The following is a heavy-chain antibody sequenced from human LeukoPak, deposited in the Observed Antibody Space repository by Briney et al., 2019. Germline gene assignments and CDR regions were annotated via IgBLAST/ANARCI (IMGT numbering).Heavy chain of an antibody. V-gene: IGHV1-69*13. CDR1: GGTFSSYA. CDR2: IIPIFGTA. CDR3: ARDRVRNYDILIGYFDY. J-gene: IGHJ4*02. D-gene: IGHD3-9*01. Sequence: ASVKVSCKASGGTFSSYAISWVRQAPGQGLEWMGGIIPIFGTANYAQKFQGRVTITADESTSTAYMELSSLRSEDTAVYYCARDRVRNYDILIGYFDYWGQGTLVTVSS.